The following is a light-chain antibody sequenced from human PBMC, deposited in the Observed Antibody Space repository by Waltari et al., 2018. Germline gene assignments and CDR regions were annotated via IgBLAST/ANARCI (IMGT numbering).Light chain of an antibody. CDR3: GTWDSSLGVWV. CDR1: PSTIGGND. CDR2: ETD. V-gene: IGLV1-51*02. J-gene: IGLJ3*02. Sequence: QSVLTQPPSVSAAPGQKVPISCSGRPSTIGGNDVFWYQQLPGTAPKLLIYETDGRPAGTPDRFSGSKSGTTATLGITGLQTGDEADYYCGTWDSSLGVWVFGGGTRLTVL.